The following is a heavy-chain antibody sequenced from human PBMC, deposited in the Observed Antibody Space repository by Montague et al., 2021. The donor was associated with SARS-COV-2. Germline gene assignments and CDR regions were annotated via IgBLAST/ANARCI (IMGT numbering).Heavy chain of an antibody. CDR2: VYHGRST. CDR1: AGSFSTYF. CDR3: ARLGDGVVPSPILGVGPYYSSYYMHV. J-gene: IGHJ6*03. D-gene: IGHD3-10*01. V-gene: IGHV4-34*01. Sequence: SETLSLTCAVHAGSFSTYFWNWTRQPTSKGLEWIGEVYHGRSTNYNPALKSRVTIADDTSKNLFSLELTSVAAADTAVYYCARLGDGVVPSPILGVGPYYSSYYMHVWGTRTPVSVSS.